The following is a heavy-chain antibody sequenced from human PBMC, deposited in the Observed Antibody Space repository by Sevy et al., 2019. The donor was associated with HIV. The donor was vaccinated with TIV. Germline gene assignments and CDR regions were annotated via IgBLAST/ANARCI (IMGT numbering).Heavy chain of an antibody. CDR2: ISGSGGST. Sequence: GGSLRLSCAASGFTFSSYAMSWVRQAPGKGLERVSAISGSGGSTYYADSVKGRFTISRDNSKNTLYLQMNSLRAEDTAVYYCAKERPINDFWSGYSDYWGQGTLVTVSS. J-gene: IGHJ4*02. D-gene: IGHD3-3*01. V-gene: IGHV3-23*01. CDR3: AKERPINDFWSGYSDY. CDR1: GFTFSSYA.